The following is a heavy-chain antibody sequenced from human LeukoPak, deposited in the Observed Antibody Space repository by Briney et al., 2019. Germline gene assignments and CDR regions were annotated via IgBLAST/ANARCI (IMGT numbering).Heavy chain of an antibody. D-gene: IGHD2-15*01. Sequence: PSETLSRTGTGSAVSISSYYWIWIRQPAGKGLEWIGRIYTSGSTNYNPSLKSRVTMSVDTSKNQFSPKLSSVTAADTAVYYCARDPPRGWDAFDIWGQGTMVTVSS. CDR3: ARDPPRGWDAFDI. V-gene: IGHV4-4*07. CDR2: IYTSGST. CDR1: AVSISSYY. J-gene: IGHJ3*02.